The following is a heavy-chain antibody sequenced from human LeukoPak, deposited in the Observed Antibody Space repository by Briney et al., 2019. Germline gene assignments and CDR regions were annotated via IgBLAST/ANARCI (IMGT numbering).Heavy chain of an antibody. V-gene: IGHV3-23*01. D-gene: IGHD3-10*01. J-gene: IGHJ6*02. CDR1: GFTFTDYF. Sequence: GGSLRLSCVASGFTFTDYFMSWVRQAPGKGLEWVSAISGSGGSTYYADSVKGRFTISRDNSKNTLYLQMNSLRAEDTAVYYCAKDRYYYGSGSRISYYYGMDVWGQGTTVTVSS. CDR2: ISGSGGST. CDR3: AKDRYYYGSGSRISYYYGMDV.